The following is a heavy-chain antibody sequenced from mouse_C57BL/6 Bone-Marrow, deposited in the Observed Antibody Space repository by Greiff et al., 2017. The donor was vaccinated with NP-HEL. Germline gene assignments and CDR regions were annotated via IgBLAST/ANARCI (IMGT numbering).Heavy chain of an antibody. Sequence: VQLQQSGAELVRPGTSVKMSCKASGYTFTNYWIGWAKQRPGHGLEWIGDIYPGGGYTNYNEKFKGKATLTADKSSSTAYMQFSSLTSEDSAIYYCARIALYYFDYWGQGTTLTVSS. D-gene: IGHD1-3*01. CDR1: GYTFTNYW. CDR3: ARIALYYFDY. CDR2: IYPGGGYT. V-gene: IGHV1-63*01. J-gene: IGHJ2*01.